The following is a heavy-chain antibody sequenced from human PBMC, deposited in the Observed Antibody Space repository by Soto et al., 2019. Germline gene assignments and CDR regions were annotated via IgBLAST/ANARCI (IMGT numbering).Heavy chain of an antibody. CDR3: ASHYDSSGYYYRGLDY. J-gene: IGHJ4*02. Sequence: EASVKVSCKASGGTFSSYAISWVRQAPGQGLEWMGGIIPIFGTADYAQKFQGRVTITADESTSTGNMELSSLRSEDTAVYYCASHYDSSGYYYRGLDYWGQGTLVTVSS. CDR2: IIPIFGTA. D-gene: IGHD3-22*01. V-gene: IGHV1-69*13. CDR1: GGTFSSYA.